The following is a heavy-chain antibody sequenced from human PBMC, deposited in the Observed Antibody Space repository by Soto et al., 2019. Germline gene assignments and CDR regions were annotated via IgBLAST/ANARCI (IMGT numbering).Heavy chain of an antibody. CDR1: GFTFSNYA. Sequence: EVQLLESGGGLVQPGGSLRLSCAASGFTFSNYAMNWVRQAPGKGLEWVSGISASGGSTNYADSVKGRFTISRDNSKNTLYLQMNSLRAEDTAVYYCAQRPLRDTTFDYWGQGTLVTVSS. D-gene: IGHD1-26*01. V-gene: IGHV3-23*01. J-gene: IGHJ4*02. CDR3: AQRPLRDTTFDY. CDR2: ISASGGST.